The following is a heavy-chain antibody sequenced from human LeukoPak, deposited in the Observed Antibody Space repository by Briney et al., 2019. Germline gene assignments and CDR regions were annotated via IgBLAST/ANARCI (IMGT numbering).Heavy chain of an antibody. Sequence: PSETLSLTCTVSGGSISSYYWSWVRQAPGKGLEWVSLIYSGGSTYYADSVKGRFTISRDNSKNTLYLQMNSLRAEDTAVYYCARDPPLDGSGDYWGQGTLVTVSS. V-gene: IGHV3-53*01. D-gene: IGHD3-10*01. CDR1: GGSISSYY. CDR2: IYSGGST. J-gene: IGHJ4*02. CDR3: ARDPPLDGSGDY.